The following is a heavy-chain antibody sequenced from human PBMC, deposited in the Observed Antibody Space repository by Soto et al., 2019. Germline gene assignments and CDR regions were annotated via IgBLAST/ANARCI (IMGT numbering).Heavy chain of an antibody. J-gene: IGHJ6*02. CDR1: GYSFTSYW. D-gene: IGHD6-13*01. Sequence: GESLKISCKGSGYSFTSYWISWVRQMPGKGLEWMGRIDPSDSYTNYSPSFQGHVTISAGKSISTAYLQWSSLKASDTAMYYCARIAAAYYYYYGMDVWGQGTTVTVSS. CDR2: IDPSDSYT. CDR3: ARIAAAYYYYYGMDV. V-gene: IGHV5-10-1*01.